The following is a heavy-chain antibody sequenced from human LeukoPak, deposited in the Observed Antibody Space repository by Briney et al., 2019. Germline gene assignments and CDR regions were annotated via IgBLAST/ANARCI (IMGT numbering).Heavy chain of an antibody. CDR2: IYWNDDK. D-gene: IGHD6-13*01. CDR1: GFSLTTSGVG. Sequence: SGPTLVKPTQTLMLTCTFSGFSLTTSGVGVGWIRQPPGKALEWLALIYWNDDKRYSPSLKSRLIITKDISKNQVVLTMTNMDPVDTATYCCAHRRWQQLVIDYWGQGTLVTVSS. J-gene: IGHJ4*02. V-gene: IGHV2-5*01. CDR3: AHRRWQQLVIDY.